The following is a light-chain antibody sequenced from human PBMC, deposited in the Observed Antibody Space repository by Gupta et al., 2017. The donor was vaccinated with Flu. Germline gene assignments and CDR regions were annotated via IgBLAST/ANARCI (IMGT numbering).Light chain of an antibody. J-gene: IGKJ2*01. CDR2: GTS. Sequence: EKVTPTARGAERGNSSRLALYQQKPGQAPKLLIFGTSNMPPGVPERFSGGGSGTDFTLTINSLEPEDSAMYYCHHYGSSPHTFGPGTKLDI. CDR3: HHYGSSPHT. CDR1: ERGNSSR. V-gene: IGKV3-20*01.